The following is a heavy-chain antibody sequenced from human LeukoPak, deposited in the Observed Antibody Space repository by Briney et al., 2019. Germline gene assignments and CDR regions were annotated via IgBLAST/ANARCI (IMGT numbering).Heavy chain of an antibody. CDR2: ISYDGSNK. CDR1: GFTFSSYA. D-gene: IGHD2-21*02. Sequence: GGSLRPSCAASGFTFSSYAMHWVRQAPGKGLEWVAVISYDGSNKYYADSVKGRFTISRDNSKNTLYLQMNSLRAEDTAVYYCARVGAYCGGDCYSAFDIWGQGTMVTVSS. J-gene: IGHJ3*02. CDR3: ARVGAYCGGDCYSAFDI. V-gene: IGHV3-30-3*01.